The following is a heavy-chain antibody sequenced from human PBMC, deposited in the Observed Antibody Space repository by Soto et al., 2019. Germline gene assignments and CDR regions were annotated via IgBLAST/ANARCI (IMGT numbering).Heavy chain of an antibody. CDR3: ARWAYYYGSGSTPTDYYGMDV. V-gene: IGHV5-51*01. J-gene: IGHJ6*02. CDR2: IYPGDSDT. CDR1: GYSFTSYW. Sequence: GESLKISCKGSGYSFTSYWIGWVRQMPGKGLEWMGIIYPGDSDTRYSPSFQGQVTISADKSISTAYLQWSSLKASDTAMYYCARWAYYYGSGSTPTDYYGMDVWGQGTTVTVSS. D-gene: IGHD3-10*01.